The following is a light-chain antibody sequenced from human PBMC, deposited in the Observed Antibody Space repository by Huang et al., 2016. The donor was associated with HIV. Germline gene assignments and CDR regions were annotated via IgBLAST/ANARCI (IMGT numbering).Light chain of an antibody. CDR3: QQYNSWPPGT. CDR1: QSLNSN. J-gene: IGKJ1*01. V-gene: IGKV3-15*01. CDR2: GAS. Sequence: EIVITQSPATLSVSPGEGATLSCRASQSLNSNLAWYQQRPGQAPRLLSYGASTRAPGIPARCSGGGSGTEFTLTISSLQSEDFAVYYCQQYNSWPPGTFGQGTKVEIK.